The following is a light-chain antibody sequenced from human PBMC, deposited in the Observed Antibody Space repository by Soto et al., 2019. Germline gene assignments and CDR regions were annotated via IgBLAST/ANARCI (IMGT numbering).Light chain of an antibody. Sequence: DIQMTQSPSSLSASVRDRVTITCRASQGMSNYLAWYQQKPGKVPKLLIYAAPTLQSGVPSRFSGSGSGTDFTLTTSSLQPEDVATYYCQKYDSAPWTFGQGTKVEIK. CDR1: QGMSNY. V-gene: IGKV1-27*01. CDR3: QKYDSAPWT. CDR2: AAP. J-gene: IGKJ1*01.